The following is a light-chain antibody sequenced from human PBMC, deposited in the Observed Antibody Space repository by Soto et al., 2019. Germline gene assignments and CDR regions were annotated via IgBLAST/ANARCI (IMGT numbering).Light chain of an antibody. Sequence: EIVMTQSPATLSVSPGERATLSCRASQSVSSNLAWYQQKPGQAPRLLIYGASTRATGIPARFSGSGSGTEFTLTISSLQSEDFAVYYCQHITFGQGTRLEIK. V-gene: IGKV3D-15*01. J-gene: IGKJ5*01. CDR3: QHIT. CDR2: GAS. CDR1: QSVSSN.